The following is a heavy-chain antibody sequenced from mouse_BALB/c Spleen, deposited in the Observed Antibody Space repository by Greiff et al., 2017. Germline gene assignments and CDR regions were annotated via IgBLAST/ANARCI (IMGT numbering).Heavy chain of an antibody. Sequence: VQLQQSGTVLARPGASVKMSCKASGYTFTSYWMHWVKQRPGQGLEWIGAIYPGNSDTSYNQKFKGKAKLTAVTSTSTAYMELSSLTNEDSAVYYCARRYFTTGAWFAYWGQGTLVTVSA. CDR3: ARRYFTTGAWFAY. CDR1: GYTFTSYW. D-gene: IGHD1-1*01. V-gene: IGHV1-5*01. CDR2: IYPGNSDT. J-gene: IGHJ3*01.